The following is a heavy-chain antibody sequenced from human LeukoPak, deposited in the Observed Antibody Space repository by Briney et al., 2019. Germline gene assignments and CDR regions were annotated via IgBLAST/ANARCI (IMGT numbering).Heavy chain of an antibody. CDR3: ATETNGRHYDY. Sequence: GGSLRLSCTASGLTFSTCGFNWVRQAPGKGLEWVASIGPTGSDRYHADSIKGRFTISRDNANNFLYLQMNSLRAEDTAVYYCATETNGRHYDYWGQGTLLTVSS. V-gene: IGHV3-21*06. J-gene: IGHJ4*02. CDR1: GLTFSTCG. CDR2: IGPTGSDR. D-gene: IGHD1-14*01.